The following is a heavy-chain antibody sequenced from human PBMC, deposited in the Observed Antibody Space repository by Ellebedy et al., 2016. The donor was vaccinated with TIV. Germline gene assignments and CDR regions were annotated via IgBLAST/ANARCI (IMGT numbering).Heavy chain of an antibody. CDR1: GYTFTGYY. CDR3: AISLWDILTGYYGH. V-gene: IGHV1-2*02. J-gene: IGHJ4*02. CDR2: INPNSGGT. Sequence: ASVKVSCXASGYTFTGYYMHWVRQAPGQGLEWMGWINPNSGGTNYAQKFQGRVTMTRDTSISTAYMELSRLRSDDTAVYYCAISLWDILTGYYGHWGQGTLVTVSS. D-gene: IGHD3-9*01.